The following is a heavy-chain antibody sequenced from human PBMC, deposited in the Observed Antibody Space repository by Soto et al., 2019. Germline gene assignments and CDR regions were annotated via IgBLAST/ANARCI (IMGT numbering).Heavy chain of an antibody. Sequence: QLQLQESGPGLVKPSETLSLTCTVSGASVTSSTYYWGWIRQPPGKGLEWIGSIYYSGSTYYNPSLRSRVTISVDTSKNQVSLKLTSVTAADTDVYYCANDYGDYKSYYGMDVWGQGTTVTVSS. CDR2: IYYSGST. CDR3: ANDYGDYKSYYGMDV. D-gene: IGHD4-17*01. CDR1: GASVTSSTYY. J-gene: IGHJ6*02. V-gene: IGHV4-39*01.